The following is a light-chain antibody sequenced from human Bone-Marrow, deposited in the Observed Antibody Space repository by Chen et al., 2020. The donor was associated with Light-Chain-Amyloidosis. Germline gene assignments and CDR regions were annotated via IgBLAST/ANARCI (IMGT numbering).Light chain of an antibody. V-gene: IGLV1-44*01. CDR2: SNK. CDR1: SSNIGANT. Sequence: SVLTQPPSASGTPGQRVTISCSGSSSNIGANTVNWYQQFPGTAPKLLIYSNKQRPLGVPDRFSGSKSGTSASLAISGLQSEDETDYSCAAWDDNLNGWVFGGGTKLTVL. J-gene: IGLJ3*02. CDR3: AAWDDNLNGWV.